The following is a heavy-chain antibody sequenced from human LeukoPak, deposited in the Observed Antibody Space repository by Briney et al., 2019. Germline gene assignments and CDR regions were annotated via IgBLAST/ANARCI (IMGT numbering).Heavy chain of an antibody. J-gene: IGHJ4*02. CDR2: INHSGST. CDR3: ASSRFGELHY. CDR1: GGSFSGYY. D-gene: IGHD3-10*01. Sequence: SETLSLTCAVYGGSFSGYYWSWIRQPPGRGLEWIGEINHSGSTNYNLSLKSRVTISVDTSKNQFSLKLSSVTAADTAVYYCASSRFGELHYWGQGTLVTVSS. V-gene: IGHV4-34*01.